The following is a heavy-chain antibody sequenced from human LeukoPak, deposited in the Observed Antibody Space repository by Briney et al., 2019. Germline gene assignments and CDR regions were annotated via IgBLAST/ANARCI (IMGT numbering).Heavy chain of an antibody. J-gene: IGHJ4*02. CDR1: GDSISSSDNY. Sequence: SETLSLTCTVSGDSISSSDNYWGWIRQPPGKGLEWIGSFYYSRNTYYNPSLKSRVTISVDTSKNQLSLTLTSVSAADPAVYYCARHPHYYYDNSARWGQGTLVTVSS. V-gene: IGHV4-39*01. CDR2: FYYSRNT. D-gene: IGHD3-22*01. CDR3: ARHPHYYYDNSAR.